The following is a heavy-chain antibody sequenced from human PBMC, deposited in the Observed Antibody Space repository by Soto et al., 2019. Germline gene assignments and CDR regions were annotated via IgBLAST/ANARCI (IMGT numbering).Heavy chain of an antibody. CDR2: ISAYNGNT. Sequence: QVPLVQSGAEVKKPGASVTVSCKASGYTFTSYGITWMRRAPGQGLEWKGWISAYNGNTNYAQKLQGRVTMTTDTTTSTAYLELGSLRSDDAAVYDCAREGVLSGPYANYDYYGKYVSGQGTTVTVAS. V-gene: IGHV1-18*01. CDR1: GYTFTSYG. J-gene: IGHJ6*02. D-gene: IGHD2-8*01. CDR3: AREGVLSGPYANYDYYGKYV.